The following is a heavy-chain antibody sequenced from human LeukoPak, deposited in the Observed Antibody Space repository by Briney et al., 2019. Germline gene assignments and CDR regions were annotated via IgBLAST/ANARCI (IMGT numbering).Heavy chain of an antibody. V-gene: IGHV3-33*08. D-gene: IGHD6-13*01. CDR3: ARERRVAAAGSGLDY. Sequence: PGGSLRLSCAASGFTFSSYGMHWVRQAPGKGLEWVAAIWYDGSNKYYADSVKGRFTISRDNSKNTLYLQMNSLRAEDTAVYYCARERRVAAAGSGLDYWGQGTLVTVSS. CDR1: GFTFSSYG. CDR2: IWYDGSNK. J-gene: IGHJ4*02.